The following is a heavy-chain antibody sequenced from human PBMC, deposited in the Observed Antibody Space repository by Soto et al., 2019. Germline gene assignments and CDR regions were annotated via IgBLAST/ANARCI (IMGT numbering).Heavy chain of an antibody. Sequence: ASVKVCCKASGYTFSRYGISWVRQAPGQGLEWMGWISGYNGDTNYAQKFQGRVTMTIDTSTTTAYMELRGLTSDDTAIYYCAKNGQPPYYYYALDVWGQGTTVTVSS. CDR1: GYTFSRYG. CDR2: ISGYNGDT. CDR3: AKNGQPPYYYYALDV. D-gene: IGHD2-8*01. J-gene: IGHJ6*02. V-gene: IGHV1-18*01.